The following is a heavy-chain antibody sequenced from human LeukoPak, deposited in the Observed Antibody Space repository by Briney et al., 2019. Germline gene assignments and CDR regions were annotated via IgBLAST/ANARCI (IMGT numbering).Heavy chain of an antibody. J-gene: IGHJ4*02. V-gene: IGHV3-30*18. CDR1: GFTFSTYG. D-gene: IGHD3-22*01. CDR3: AKGHYDSSGYWLDY. CDR2: ISYDGSNK. Sequence: PGGSLRLSCAASGFTFSTYGMHWVRQAPGKGLEGVAVISYDGSNKYYADSVKGRFTISRDNSKNTLYLQMNSLRAEDTAVYYCAKGHYDSSGYWLDYWGQGTLVTVSS.